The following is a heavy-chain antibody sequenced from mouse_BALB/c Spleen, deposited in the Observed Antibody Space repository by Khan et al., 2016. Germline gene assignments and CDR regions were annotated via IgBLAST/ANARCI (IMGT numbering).Heavy chain of an antibody. CDR3: TKLDYYYAIDY. J-gene: IGHJ4*01. CDR1: GFTFSNYW. D-gene: IGHD2-13*01. V-gene: IGHV6-6*02. CDR2: IRLKSNNYAT. Sequence: EVQLEESGGGLVQPGGSMKLSCVASGFTFSNYWMNWVSQSPEKGLEWVAEIRLKSNNYATHYAESVKGRFTISRDDSKSSVNLQMNNLRAEDTGIYFCTKLDYYYAIDYWGQGTSFTVSS.